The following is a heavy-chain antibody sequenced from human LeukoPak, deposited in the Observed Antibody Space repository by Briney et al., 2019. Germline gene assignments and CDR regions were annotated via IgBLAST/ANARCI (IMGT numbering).Heavy chain of an antibody. D-gene: IGHD3-22*01. Sequence: GESLKISCKGSGYSFTNYWIGWVRQMPGKGLEWMGIIYPGDSNTRYSPSFQGQVTFSADKSISTAYLQWSSLKASDTAMYYCARGSRVFAHYDSSGYYSAFDIWGQGTMVTVSS. V-gene: IGHV5-51*01. J-gene: IGHJ3*02. CDR3: ARGSRVFAHYDSSGYYSAFDI. CDR1: GYSFTNYW. CDR2: IYPGDSNT.